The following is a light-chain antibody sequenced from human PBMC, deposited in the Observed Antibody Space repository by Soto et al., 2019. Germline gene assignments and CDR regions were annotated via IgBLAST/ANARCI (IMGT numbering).Light chain of an antibody. CDR2: DVT. CDR1: SSDVGGYNY. J-gene: IGLJ2*01. CDR3: SSYTTTSAVA. V-gene: IGLV2-14*03. Sequence: QSALTQPASVSGSPGQWITISCTGTSSDVGGYNYVSWYQQHPGKAPKLMIYDVTNRPSGVSYRFSGSKSGNTASLTISGLQAEDEAEYYCSSYTTTSAVAFGGGTKVTVL.